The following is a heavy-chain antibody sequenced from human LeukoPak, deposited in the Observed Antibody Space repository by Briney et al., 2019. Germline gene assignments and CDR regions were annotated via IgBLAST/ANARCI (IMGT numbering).Heavy chain of an antibody. Sequence: PSETLSLTCTVSGGSISSYYWSWIRQPPGKGLEWIGYIYYSGSTNYNPSLKSRVTISVDTSKNQSSLKLSSVTAADTAVYYCARSITMVRGATRAVWFDPWGQGTLVTVSS. CDR2: IYYSGST. D-gene: IGHD3-10*01. J-gene: IGHJ5*02. CDR1: GGSISSYY. CDR3: ARSITMVRGATRAVWFDP. V-gene: IGHV4-59*01.